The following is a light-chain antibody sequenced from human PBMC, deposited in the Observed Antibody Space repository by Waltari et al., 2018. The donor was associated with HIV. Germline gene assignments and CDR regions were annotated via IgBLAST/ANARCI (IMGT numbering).Light chain of an antibody. J-gene: IGLJ3*02. CDR2: ATR. V-gene: IGLV1-40*01. Sequence: QSVLAQPPSVSGAPGQRVTISCTGSSSNIGADYHVYWYQHLPGTAPKLLIYATRNRPSAVPNRFSGSKSDTSASLAITGLQAEDEADYYCQSYDRSLSAWVFGGGTRLNVL. CDR3: QSYDRSLSAWV. CDR1: SSNIGADYH.